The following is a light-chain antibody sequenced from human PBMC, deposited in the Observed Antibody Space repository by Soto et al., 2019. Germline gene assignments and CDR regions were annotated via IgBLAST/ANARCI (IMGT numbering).Light chain of an antibody. J-gene: IGKJ1*01. CDR2: LGS. CDR3: MQALQSPKT. Sequence: DIVLTQSPVSLPVTPGEPASISCRSSQSLLHSNGYNYLDWFLQKPGQSPQLLISLGSNRAYGVPDRFSGSGSGTDFTLKISRVEAEDVGVYYCMQALQSPKTFGQGTKVEIK. CDR1: QSLLHSNGYNY. V-gene: IGKV2-28*01.